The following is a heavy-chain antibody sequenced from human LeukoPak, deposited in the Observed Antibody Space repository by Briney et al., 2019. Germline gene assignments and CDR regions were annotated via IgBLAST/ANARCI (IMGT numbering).Heavy chain of an antibody. Sequence: SETLSLTCTVSGGSDSSYYWSWTRQPPGEGLEWIGDIYSSGRTCYNPSLKSRGTISLETSKNQLSLRFISVTAADTAVYYCVRQSRDGYNHYFDYWGQGTLVTVSS. CDR2: IYSSGRT. D-gene: IGHD5-24*01. J-gene: IGHJ4*02. CDR3: VRQSRDGYNHYFDY. CDR1: GGSDSSYY. V-gene: IGHV4-59*08.